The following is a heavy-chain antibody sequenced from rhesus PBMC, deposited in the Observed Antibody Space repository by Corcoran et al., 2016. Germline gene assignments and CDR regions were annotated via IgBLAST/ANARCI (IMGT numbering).Heavy chain of an antibody. V-gene: IGHV3S25*01. J-gene: IGHJ4*01. Sequence: EVQLVESGGGLAQPGGSLRLSCAASGFTFSSYGMYWVRQAPGKGLEWISAISSGGVGTSYGDSGKGRFTISRDNSKNTLSLQMNGLRAEDTAVYYCAKVRGDYCSGGVCYLDYWGQGVLVTVSS. CDR1: GFTFSSYG. D-gene: IGHD2-39*02. CDR3: AKVRGDYCSGGVCYLDY. CDR2: ISSGGVGT.